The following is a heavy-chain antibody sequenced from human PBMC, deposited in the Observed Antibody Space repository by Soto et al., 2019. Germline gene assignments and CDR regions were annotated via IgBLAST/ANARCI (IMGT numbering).Heavy chain of an antibody. CDR2: VFSSGYSETT. Sequence: SETLCLTCAVAGGSRSGSNYYRGWIRQPPGKGLEWIGYVFSSGYSETTHYNPSLKSRVAISVDTSKNQFSLKLNSVTAADTAVYYWARRNGLASDFDPWGQGPLVTAS. CDR3: ARRNGLASDFDP. D-gene: IGHD6-13*01. V-gene: IGHV4-39*01. CDR1: GGSRSGSNYY. J-gene: IGHJ5*02.